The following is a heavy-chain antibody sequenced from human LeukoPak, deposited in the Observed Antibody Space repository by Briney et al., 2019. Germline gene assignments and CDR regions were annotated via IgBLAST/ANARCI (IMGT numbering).Heavy chain of an antibody. D-gene: IGHD6-19*01. J-gene: IGHJ3*02. V-gene: IGHV4-34*01. CDR1: GGSSSGYY. CDR3: ARDLSVAGTIGTHLAFDI. CDR2: INHSGST. Sequence: PSETLSLTCAVYGGSSSGYYWSWIRQPPGKGLEWIGEINHSGSTNYNPSLKSRVTISVDTPKNQFSLQLNSVTPEDTAVYYCARDLSVAGTIGTHLAFDIWGQGTMVTVSS.